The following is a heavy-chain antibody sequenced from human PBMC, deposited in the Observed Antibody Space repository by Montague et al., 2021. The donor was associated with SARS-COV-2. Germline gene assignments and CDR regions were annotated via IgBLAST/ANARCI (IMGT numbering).Heavy chain of an antibody. CDR2: IYYSGRT. D-gene: IGHD3-22*01. Sequence: SETLSLTCTVSGGSISSYYWNWIRQPPGKGLEWIGYIYYSGRTXXXPSXXXRVTISVDTSKNQFSLKLSSVTAADTAVYYYARGGGSGYRYYFDYWGQGSLVTVSS. CDR1: GGSISSYY. CDR3: ARGGGSGYRYYFDY. V-gene: IGHV4-59*01. J-gene: IGHJ4*02.